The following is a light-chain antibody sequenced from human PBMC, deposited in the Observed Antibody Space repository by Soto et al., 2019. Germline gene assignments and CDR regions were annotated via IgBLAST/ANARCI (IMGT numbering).Light chain of an antibody. CDR1: QRINKY. CDR2: TAS. V-gene: IGKV1-39*01. Sequence: IQMTQSPSSLSASVGDSVTIPCRASQRINKYLNWYQQRSGRAPRLLIHTASSLHSGVPSRFSGSGSGSDFTLTISSLQPEDFATYFWQQSFSTPHTFGQGTKLEI. J-gene: IGKJ2*01. CDR3: QQSFSTPHT.